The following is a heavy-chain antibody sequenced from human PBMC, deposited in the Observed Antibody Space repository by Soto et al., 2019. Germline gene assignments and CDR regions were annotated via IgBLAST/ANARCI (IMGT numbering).Heavy chain of an antibody. Sequence: QVQVQESGPGLVRPSETLSLTCTVSSGSFSNYYWNWIRQPPGKGLEWIGHMYYSGSTNSNPSLKSRVTISVDTSKNQFSLKLNSVTAAVTAVYYCARAVPGTGAFDMWGQGTRVTVSS. D-gene: IGHD6-13*01. CDR3: ARAVPGTGAFDM. CDR2: MYYSGST. J-gene: IGHJ3*02. CDR1: SGSFSNYY. V-gene: IGHV4-59*01.